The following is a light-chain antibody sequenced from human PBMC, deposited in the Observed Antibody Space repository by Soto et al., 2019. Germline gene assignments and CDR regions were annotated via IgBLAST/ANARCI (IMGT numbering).Light chain of an antibody. V-gene: IGLV2-14*03. CDR3: SSYSSSTTHVV. Sequence: ALTQPASVSGSPGRSVTISCTGTSTDVGDFNYVSWYQHLPGRAPKLIIYDVSNRPSGISYRFSASKSGRTASLTISGLQAEDEADYYCSSYSSSTTHVVFGGGTKLTVL. CDR1: STDVGDFNY. CDR2: DVS. J-gene: IGLJ2*01.